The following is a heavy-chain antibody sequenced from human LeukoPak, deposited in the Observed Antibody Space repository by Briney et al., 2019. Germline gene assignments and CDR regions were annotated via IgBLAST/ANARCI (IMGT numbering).Heavy chain of an antibody. J-gene: IGHJ4*02. V-gene: IGHV3-48*03. D-gene: IGHD6-19*01. CDR3: ARQPGIAVAGTGNFDY. CDR1: GFTFSSYE. Sequence: GGSLRLSCAASGFTFSSYEMNWVRQAPGKGLEWVSYISSSGSTIYYADSVKGRFTTSRDNAKNSLYLQMNSLRAEDTAVYYCARQPGIAVAGTGNFDYWGQGTLVTVSS. CDR2: ISSSGSTI.